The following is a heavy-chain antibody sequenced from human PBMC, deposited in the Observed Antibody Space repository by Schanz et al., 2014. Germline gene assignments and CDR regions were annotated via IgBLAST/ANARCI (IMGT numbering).Heavy chain of an antibody. J-gene: IGHJ4*02. Sequence: EVQLVESGGGLVQPGGSLRLSCAASGFTFSDSWMHWVRQAPGKGLVWVSRTRNKANSYTTGYAASVKGRFTISRDESKNSLYLQMNSLKIEDTAVYYCTTYDAGYLHYWGQGTLVTVSS. D-gene: IGHD3-22*01. V-gene: IGHV3-72*01. CDR3: TTYDAGYLHY. CDR1: GFTFSDSW. CDR2: TRNKANSYTT.